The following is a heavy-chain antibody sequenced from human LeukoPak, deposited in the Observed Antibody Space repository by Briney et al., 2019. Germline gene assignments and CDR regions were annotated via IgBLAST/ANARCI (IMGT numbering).Heavy chain of an antibody. Sequence: SETLSLTCSVSGCSMTSHYWSWIRQPPGKGLEWIAYVFYSGDTNYNPSLKSRVTISVDTSKNQFSLKLDSVTAADTAVYFCARQPYMLGAYYFDFWGQGTLVTVSS. J-gene: IGHJ4*02. CDR1: GCSMTSHY. CDR2: VFYSGDT. CDR3: ARQPYMLGAYYFDF. V-gene: IGHV4-59*08. D-gene: IGHD1-26*01.